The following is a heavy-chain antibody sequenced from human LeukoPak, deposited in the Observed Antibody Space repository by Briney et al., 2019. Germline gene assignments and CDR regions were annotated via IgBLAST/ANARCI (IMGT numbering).Heavy chain of an antibody. V-gene: IGHV4-39*07. CDR2: IYYSGST. CDR3: ARAYCGGDCYSPYNWFDP. J-gene: IGHJ5*02. Sequence: PSETLSLTCTVSGGSISSSSYYWGWIRQPPGKGLEWIGSIYYSGSTYYNPSLKSRVTISVDTSKNQFSLKLSSVTAADTAVYYCARAYCGGDCYSPYNWFDPWGQGTLVTVSS. D-gene: IGHD2-21*02. CDR1: GGSISSSSYY.